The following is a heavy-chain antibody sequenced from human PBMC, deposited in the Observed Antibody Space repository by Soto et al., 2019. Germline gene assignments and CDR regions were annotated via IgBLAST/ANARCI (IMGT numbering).Heavy chain of an antibody. V-gene: IGHV3-23*01. Sequence: GVSLSLSCAASGFSFRSYAMGWVRQAPGQGLDWVSSISAGGDGTYYADSVKGRFTISRDNSKNTLFLQMNSLRGEDTAVYYRPKGRSPTGWSDFECWRPG. J-gene: IGHJ4*02. CDR3: PKGRSPTGWSDFEC. CDR2: ISAGGDGT. D-gene: IGHD1-1*01. CDR1: GFSFRSYA.